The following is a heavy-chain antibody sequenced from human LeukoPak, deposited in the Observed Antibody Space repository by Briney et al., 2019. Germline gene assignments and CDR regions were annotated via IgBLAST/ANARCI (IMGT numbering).Heavy chain of an antibody. CDR1: GFTLSSYA. CDR2: ISYDGSNR. J-gene: IGHJ4*02. CDR3: ARMIAVAGFDY. V-gene: IGHV3-30*04. D-gene: IGHD6-19*01. Sequence: GGSLRLSCAASGFTLSSYATHRVLQAPGKGLEWVAVISYDGSNRYYADSVKGRFTISRDNSKNTLYLQMNSLRAEDTAVYYCARMIAVAGFDYWGQGTLVTVSS.